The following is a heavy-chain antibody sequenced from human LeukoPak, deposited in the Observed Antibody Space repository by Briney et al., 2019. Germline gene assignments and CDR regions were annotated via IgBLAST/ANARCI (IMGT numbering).Heavy chain of an antibody. V-gene: IGHV1-46*01. D-gene: IGHD1-26*01. J-gene: IGHJ4*02. CDR3: ARSGSDY. CDR2: INPSGGST. Sequence: PGXGLEWMGIINPSGGSTSYAQKFQGRVTMTRDTSTSTVYMELSSLRSEDTAVYYCARSGSDYWGQGTLVTVSS.